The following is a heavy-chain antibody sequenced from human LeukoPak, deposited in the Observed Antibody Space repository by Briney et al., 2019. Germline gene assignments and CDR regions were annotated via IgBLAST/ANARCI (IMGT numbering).Heavy chain of an antibody. D-gene: IGHD7-27*01. CDR1: GDSISSSSYY. Sequence: SETLSLTCTVSGDSISSSSYYWGWIRQPPGKGLEWIGSIYYSGSTYYNPSLKSRVTISVDTSKNQFSLKLSSVTAADTAVYYCARDPTANWGSGYFDYWGQGTLVTVSS. J-gene: IGHJ4*02. CDR2: IYYSGST. V-gene: IGHV4-39*07. CDR3: ARDPTANWGSGYFDY.